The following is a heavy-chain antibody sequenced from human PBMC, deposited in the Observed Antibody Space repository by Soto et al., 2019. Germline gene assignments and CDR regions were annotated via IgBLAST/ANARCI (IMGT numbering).Heavy chain of an antibody. V-gene: IGHV3-23*01. J-gene: IGHJ3*02. CDR2: ISGSGGST. CDR1: GFTFSSYA. Sequence: GGSLRLSCAASGFTFSSYAMSWVRQAPGKGLEWVSAISGSGGSTYYADSVKGRFTISRDNSKNTLYLQMNSLRAEDTAVYYRAKDLGGYGSGSYSKGADAFDIWGQGTMVTVSS. D-gene: IGHD3-10*01. CDR3: AKDLGGYGSGSYSKGADAFDI.